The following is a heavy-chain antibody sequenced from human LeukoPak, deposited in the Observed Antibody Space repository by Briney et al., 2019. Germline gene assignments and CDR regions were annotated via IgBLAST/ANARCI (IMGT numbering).Heavy chain of an antibody. CDR2: FDPEDGET. V-gene: IGHV1-24*01. J-gene: IGHJ4*02. CDR1: GYTLTELS. D-gene: IGHD3-10*01. Sequence: ASVKVSCKVSGYTLTELSMHWVRQAPGKGLEWMGGFDPEDGETIYAQKFQGRVTMTEDTSTDTAYMELSSLRSEDTAVYYCATDTYYYGSGSSDYWGQGTLVTVSS. CDR3: ATDTYYYGSGSSDY.